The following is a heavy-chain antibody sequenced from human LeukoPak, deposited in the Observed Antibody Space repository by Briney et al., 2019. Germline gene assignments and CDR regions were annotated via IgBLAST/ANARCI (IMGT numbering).Heavy chain of an antibody. V-gene: IGHV3-9*01. CDR3: AKDFTPDGIWDIDY. CDR1: GFTFDDYA. CDR2: ISWNGNTL. J-gene: IGHJ4*02. Sequence: PGGSLRLSCAVSGFTFDDYAMNWVRQAPGKGLEWVSGISWNGNTLGYADSVKGRFTISRDNSKNTLYLQMNSLRDEDTAIYYCAKDFTPDGIWDIDYWGRGTLITVSS. D-gene: IGHD1-14*01.